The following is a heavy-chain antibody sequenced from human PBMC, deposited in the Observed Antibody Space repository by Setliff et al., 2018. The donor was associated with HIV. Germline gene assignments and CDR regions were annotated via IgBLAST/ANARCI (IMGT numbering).Heavy chain of an antibody. CDR2: SYPSDGRT. Sequence: ASVKVSCKASGGTFRSKGISWVRRAPGQGLEWMGISYPSDGRTQYAQKFQGRVTMTRDTSTSTAYMELNSLSSEDTAVYYCARGSCSGCYLSDYWGLGTLVTVSS. CDR1: GGTFRSKG. CDR3: ARGSCSGCYLSDY. J-gene: IGHJ4*02. V-gene: IGHV1-46*01. D-gene: IGHD6-19*01.